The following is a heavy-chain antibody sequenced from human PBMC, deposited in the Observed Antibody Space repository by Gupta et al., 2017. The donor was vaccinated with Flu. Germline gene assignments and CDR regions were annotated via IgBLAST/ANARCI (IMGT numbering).Heavy chain of an antibody. J-gene: IGHJ4*02. Sequence: QVQLVESGGGVVKPGGYLRLSCAASGFTFSDYYMSWIRQATGKGLEWVSYMSRRGRTISYADSVKGRVTISRDNAKKSMYMQMNSLRAEDTAGYYCARAGVEWCQGTLVTVSS. CDR1: GFTFSDYY. V-gene: IGHV3-11*01. CDR3: ARAGVE. CDR2: MSRRGRTI.